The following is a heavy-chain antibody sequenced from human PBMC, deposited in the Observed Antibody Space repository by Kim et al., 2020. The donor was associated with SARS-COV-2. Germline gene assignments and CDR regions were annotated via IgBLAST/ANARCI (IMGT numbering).Heavy chain of an antibody. J-gene: IGHJ6*02. D-gene: IGHD3-22*01. CDR3: ARDSYYYDSSGYYYYPWYYYGMDV. CDR2: IWYDGSNK. Sequence: GGSLRLSCAASGFTFSSYGMHWVRQAPGKGLEWVAVIWYDGSNKYYADSVKGRFTISRDNSKNTLYLQMNSLRAEDTAVYYCARDSYYYDSSGYYYYPWYYYGMDVWGQGTTVTVSS. V-gene: IGHV3-33*08. CDR1: GFTFSSYG.